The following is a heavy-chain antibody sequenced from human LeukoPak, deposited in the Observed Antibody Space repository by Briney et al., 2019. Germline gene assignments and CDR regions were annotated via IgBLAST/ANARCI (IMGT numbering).Heavy chain of an antibody. J-gene: IGHJ4*02. CDR1: GFTFSSYA. V-gene: IGHV3-30-3*01. CDR3: ARWNNDWEFDY. Sequence: GGSLRLSCAASGFTFSSYAMHWVRQAPGKGLEWVAVISYDGSNKYYADSVKGRFTISRDNSKNTLYLQMNSLRAEDTAVFYCARWNNDWEFDYWGQGTLVSVSS. CDR2: ISYDGSNK. D-gene: IGHD1/OR15-1a*01.